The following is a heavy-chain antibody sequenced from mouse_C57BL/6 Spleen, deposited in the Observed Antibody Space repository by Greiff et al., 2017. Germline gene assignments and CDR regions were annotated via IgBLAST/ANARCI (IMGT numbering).Heavy chain of an antibody. J-gene: IGHJ4*01. D-gene: IGHD2-3*01. V-gene: IGHV1-7*01. CDR2: INPSSGYT. CDR3: ARPRLLRDYYAMDY. CDR1: GYTFTSYW. Sequence: QVQLKQSGAELAKPGASVKLSCKASGYTFTSYWMHWVKQRPGQGLEWIGYINPSSGYTKYNQKFKDKATLTADKSSSTAYMQLSSLTYEDSAVXYCARPRLLRDYYAMDYWGQGTSVTVSS.